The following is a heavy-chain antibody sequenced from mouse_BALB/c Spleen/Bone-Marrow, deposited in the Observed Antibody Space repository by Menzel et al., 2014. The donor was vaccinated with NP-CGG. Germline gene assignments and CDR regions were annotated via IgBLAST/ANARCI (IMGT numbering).Heavy chain of an antibody. CDR3: TREDYRYDWFAY. Sequence: LQQSGSELVRPGASVKLSCKASGYTFTSYWMHWVKQRHGQGLEWIGNIYPGSGSTNYDEKFKSKGTLTVDTSSSTAYMHLSSLTSEDSAVYYCTREDYRYDWFAYWGQGTLVTGST. D-gene: IGHD2-14*01. CDR2: IYPGSGST. J-gene: IGHJ3*01. V-gene: IGHV1S22*01. CDR1: GYTFTSYW.